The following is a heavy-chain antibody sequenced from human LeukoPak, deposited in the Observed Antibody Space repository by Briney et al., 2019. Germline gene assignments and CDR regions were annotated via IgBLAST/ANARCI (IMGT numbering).Heavy chain of an antibody. Sequence: GGSLRLSCAASGLTFSRYWMSWVRLAPGKGLERVANIKQDGSEKYYVDSVKGRFTISRDNAKNSLYLQMDSLRAEDTAVYYCARPSRSESFYWGQGTLVTVSS. CDR3: ARPSRSESFY. CDR2: IKQDGSEK. D-gene: IGHD1-26*01. V-gene: IGHV3-7*03. CDR1: GLTFSRYW. J-gene: IGHJ4*02.